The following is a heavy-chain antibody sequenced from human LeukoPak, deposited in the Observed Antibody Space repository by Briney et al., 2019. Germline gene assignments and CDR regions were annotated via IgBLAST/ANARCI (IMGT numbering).Heavy chain of an antibody. CDR1: GYTFTSYG. J-gene: IGHJ4*02. CDR3: ARGSLRYFDWLSFFDY. D-gene: IGHD3-9*01. V-gene: IGHV1-69*13. CDR2: IIPIFGTA. Sequence: SVKVSCKASGYTFTSYGISWVRQAPGQGLEWMGGIIPIFGTANYAQKFQGRVTITADESTSTAYMELSSLRSEDTAVYYCARGSLRYFDWLSFFDYWGQGTLVTVSS.